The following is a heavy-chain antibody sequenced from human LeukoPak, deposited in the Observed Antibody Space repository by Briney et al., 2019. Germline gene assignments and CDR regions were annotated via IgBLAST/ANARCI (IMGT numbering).Heavy chain of an antibody. V-gene: IGHV4-39*07. Sequence: SETLSLTCTVSGGSISSSSYYWGWIRQPPGKGLEWIGSIYYSGSTYYNPSLKSRVTISVDTSKNQFSLKLSSVTAADTAVYYCARPYGPGNYWGQGTLVTVSS. D-gene: IGHD3-10*01. J-gene: IGHJ4*02. CDR3: ARPYGPGNY. CDR1: GGSISSSSYY. CDR2: IYYSGST.